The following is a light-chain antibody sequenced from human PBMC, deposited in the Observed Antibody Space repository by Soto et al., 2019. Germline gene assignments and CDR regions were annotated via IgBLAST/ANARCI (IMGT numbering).Light chain of an antibody. CDR3: QQYSSWPPWT. CDR1: QNISNY. V-gene: IGKV3-11*01. Sequence: IVLTQSPATLSLSPGKRATLSCRASQNISNYLIWYQQKPVQVPRLLIYDVSNRAAGIPARFSGSGSGTDFTLTISSLEPEDSAVYYCQQYSSWPPWTFGQGTKVDIK. J-gene: IGKJ1*01. CDR2: DVS.